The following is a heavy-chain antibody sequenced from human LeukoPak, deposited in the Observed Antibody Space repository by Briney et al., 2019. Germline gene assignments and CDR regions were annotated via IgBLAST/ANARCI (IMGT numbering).Heavy chain of an antibody. J-gene: IGHJ6*03. CDR3: AMRAGGYYGNMAV. CDR2: INPSGSSQ. CDR1: GYTFATYY. D-gene: IGHD3-3*01. Sequence: GASVKVSCKASGYTFATYYMHWVRQAPGQGLEWMGIINPSGSSQSYAQKFQGRVTMTRETSTSTIYMELSSLRPEDTAVYYCAMRAGGYYGNMAVWGKGTTVTVSS. V-gene: IGHV1-46*01.